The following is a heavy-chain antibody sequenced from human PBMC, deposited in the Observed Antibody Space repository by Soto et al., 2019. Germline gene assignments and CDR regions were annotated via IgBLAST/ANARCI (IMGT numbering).Heavy chain of an antibody. Sequence: PSETLSLTCTVSGGSITNYYWSWLRQPPGKGLEWIGYIYYSGSTNYNPSLRSRITISVDTSKNQFSLKLNSVTAADTAVYYCARDRGYSNWFDPWGQGTLVTVSS. CDR2: IYYSGST. D-gene: IGHD5-18*01. J-gene: IGHJ5*02. V-gene: IGHV4-59*01. CDR3: ARDRGYSNWFDP. CDR1: GGSITNYY.